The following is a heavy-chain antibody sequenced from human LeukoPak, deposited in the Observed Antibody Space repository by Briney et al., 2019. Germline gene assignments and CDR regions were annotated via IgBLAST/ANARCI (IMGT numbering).Heavy chain of an antibody. D-gene: IGHD2-2*01. CDR3: AKDQVVVVPPAISYYFDY. V-gene: IGHV3-23*01. CDR2: ISGSGGST. Sequence: GGSLRLSCAASGFTFSSYAMSWVRQAPGKGLEWVSAISGSGGSTYYADSVKGRFTISRDNSKNTLYLQMNSLRAEDTAVYYCAKDQVVVVPPAISYYFDYWGQGTLVTVSS. J-gene: IGHJ4*02. CDR1: GFTFSSYA.